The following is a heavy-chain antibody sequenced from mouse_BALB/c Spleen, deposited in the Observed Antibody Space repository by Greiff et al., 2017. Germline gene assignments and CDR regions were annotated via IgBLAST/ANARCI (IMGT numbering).Heavy chain of an antibody. CDR3: TRDGYSPAWFAY. Sequence: QVQLKQPGAELVKPGASVKLSCKASGYTFTSYYMYWVKQRPGQGLEWIGGINPSNGGTNFNEKFKSKATLTVDKSSSTAYMQLSSLTSEDSAVYYCTRDGYSPAWFAYWGQGTLVTVSA. CDR2: INPSNGGT. CDR1: GYTFTSYY. V-gene: IGHV1S81*02. J-gene: IGHJ3*01. D-gene: IGHD2-3*01.